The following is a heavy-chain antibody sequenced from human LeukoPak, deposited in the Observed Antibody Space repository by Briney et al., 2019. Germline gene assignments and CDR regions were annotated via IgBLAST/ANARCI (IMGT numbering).Heavy chain of an antibody. Sequence: PSETLSLTCTVSGGSISSSSYYWGWIRQPPGKGLEWIGSIYYSGSTYYNPSLKSRVTISVDTSENQFSLKLSSVTAADTAVYYCARTDYDFWSGSPYYFDYWGQGTLITVSS. CDR2: IYYSGST. CDR3: ARTDYDFWSGSPYYFDY. CDR1: GGSISSSSYY. J-gene: IGHJ4*02. V-gene: IGHV4-39*01. D-gene: IGHD3-3*01.